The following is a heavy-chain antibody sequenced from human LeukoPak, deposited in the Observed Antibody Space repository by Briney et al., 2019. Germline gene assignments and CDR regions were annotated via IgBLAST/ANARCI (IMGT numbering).Heavy chain of an antibody. D-gene: IGHD5-12*01. CDR3: ARGGAYSGYDHPSTPQGDFDY. CDR1: GYSISSGYY. CDR2: IYHSGST. J-gene: IGHJ4*02. Sequence: PSETLSLTCTVSGYSISSGYYWGWIRQPPGKGLEWIGSIYHSGSTYYNPSLKSRVTISVDTSKNQFSLKLSSVTAADTAVYYCARGGAYSGYDHPSTPQGDFDYWGQGTLVTVSS. V-gene: IGHV4-38-2*02.